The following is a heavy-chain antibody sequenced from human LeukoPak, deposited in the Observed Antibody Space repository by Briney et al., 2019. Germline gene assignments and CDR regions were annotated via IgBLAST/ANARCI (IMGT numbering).Heavy chain of an antibody. D-gene: IGHD3-10*01. CDR3: AREGTGDYISRRSHGFDI. V-gene: IGHV1-2*02. Sequence: TSVKLSCKASGYSFSIYYIHWGRDAPGPGLGWMGWINPNSGGTNYAQTFQGRVTMTRDTSIDTASMELTSLTSDDTAIYSGAREGTGDYISRRSHGFDIWGQGTVVTVFS. CDR1: GYSFSIYY. CDR2: INPNSGGT. J-gene: IGHJ3*02.